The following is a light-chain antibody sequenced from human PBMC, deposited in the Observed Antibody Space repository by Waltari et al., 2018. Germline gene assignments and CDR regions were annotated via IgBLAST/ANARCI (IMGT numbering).Light chain of an antibody. CDR3: CSYAGLGIYV. CDR2: EVT. Sequence: QSGLTQPASVSGSPGQSITISCTGASSDVGNYNLVSWYQQYPGKAPKLMVDEVTERTSGVSDRFSGSKSGNTASLTIFGLQSEDEADYYCCSYAGLGIYVFGTGTKVTVL. J-gene: IGLJ1*01. CDR1: SSDVGNYNL. V-gene: IGLV2-23*02.